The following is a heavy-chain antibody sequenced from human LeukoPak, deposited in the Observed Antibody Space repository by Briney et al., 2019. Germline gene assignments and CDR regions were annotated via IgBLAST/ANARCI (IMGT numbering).Heavy chain of an antibody. CDR3: AAGGDYERFDY. V-gene: IGHV4-59*08. CDR2: IYYSGST. CDR1: GGSISSSY. J-gene: IGHJ4*02. Sequence: PSETLSLTCTVSGGSISSSYWSWLRQPPGKGLEWIGHIYYSGSTSYNPSLQSRVTISVDTSKNQFSLKLSSVTAAGTAVYYCAAGGDYERFDYWGQGTLVTVSS. D-gene: IGHD4-17*01.